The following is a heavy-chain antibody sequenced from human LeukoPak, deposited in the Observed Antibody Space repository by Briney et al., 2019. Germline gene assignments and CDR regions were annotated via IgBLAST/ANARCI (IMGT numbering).Heavy chain of an antibody. CDR3: ARASFYDFWSGYYRTEFDP. CDR1: GYTFTSYD. Sequence: ASVKVSCKAFGYTFTSYDINWVRQATGQGLEWMGWMNPNSGNTGYAQKFQGRVTMTRNTSISTAYMELSSLRSEDTAVYYCARASFYDFWSGYYRTEFDPWGQGTLVTVSS. CDR2: MNPNSGNT. J-gene: IGHJ5*02. D-gene: IGHD3-3*01. V-gene: IGHV1-8*01.